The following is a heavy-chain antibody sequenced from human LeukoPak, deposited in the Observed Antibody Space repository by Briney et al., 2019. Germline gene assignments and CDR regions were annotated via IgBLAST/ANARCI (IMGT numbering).Heavy chain of an antibody. CDR2: ISGRGGST. CDR3: ARMEQKDTD. CDR1: EFTFSSYA. Sequence: PGGSLRLSCAASEFTFSSYAMSWVRQAPGKGLEWVSTISGRGGSTYYADSVKGRFTISRDNSKNTLYLQMNSLRAEDTAVYYCARMEQKDTDWGQGTLVTVSS. J-gene: IGHJ4*02. V-gene: IGHV3-23*01. D-gene: IGHD5-18*01.